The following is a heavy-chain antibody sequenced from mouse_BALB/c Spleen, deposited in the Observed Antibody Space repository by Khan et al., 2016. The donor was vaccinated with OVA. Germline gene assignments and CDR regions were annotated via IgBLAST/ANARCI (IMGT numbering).Heavy chain of an antibody. Sequence: QVQLKESGPGLVQPSQSLSITCTVSGFSLTNYGVHWVRQSPGKGLEWLGLIWSGGSTDYNAAFISRLSISKDNYKSQVFFKMNSLQANDTAIYYCARNYYYDEGLAYGGQGTLVTVSA. CDR3: ARNYYYDEGLAY. CDR1: GFSLTNYG. J-gene: IGHJ3*01. D-gene: IGHD2-4*01. CDR2: IWSGGST. V-gene: IGHV2-2*02.